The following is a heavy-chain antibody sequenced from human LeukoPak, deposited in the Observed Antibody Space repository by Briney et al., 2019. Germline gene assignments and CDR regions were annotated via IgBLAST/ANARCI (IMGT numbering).Heavy chain of an antibody. CDR1: GGSISSGSYY. J-gene: IGHJ4*02. D-gene: IGHD3-10*01. V-gene: IGHV4-61*02. Sequence: SQTLSLTCTVSGGSISSGSYYWSWIRQPAGKGLEWIGRIYTSGSTNYNPSLKSRVTISVDTSKNQFSLKLSSVTAADTAVYYCARGLWFGELSDPPDYWGQETLVAVSS. CDR2: IYTSGST. CDR3: ARGLWFGELSDPPDY.